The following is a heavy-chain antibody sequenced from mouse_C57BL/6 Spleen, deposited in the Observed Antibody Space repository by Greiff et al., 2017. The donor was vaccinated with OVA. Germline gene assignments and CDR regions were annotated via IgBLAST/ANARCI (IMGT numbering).Heavy chain of an antibody. D-gene: IGHD2-4*01. J-gene: IGHJ4*01. CDR3: ARRVYYDYEVYYAMDY. CDR2: ITPNNGGT. Sequence: EVQLQQSGPELVKPGASVKISCKASGYTFTDYYMNWVKQSHGKSLEWIGDITPNNGGTSYNQQFKGKATLTVDKSSSTAYMELRSLTSEDSAVYYCARRVYYDYEVYYAMDYWGQGTSVTVSS. V-gene: IGHV1-26*01. CDR1: GYTFTDYY.